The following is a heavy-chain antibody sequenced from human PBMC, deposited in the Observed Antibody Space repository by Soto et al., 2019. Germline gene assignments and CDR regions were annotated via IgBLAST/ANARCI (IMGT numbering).Heavy chain of an antibody. Sequence: SGKVCCKAARFCFTGSAVQWVRQARGQRLEWIGWIVVGSGNTNYAQKFQERVTITRDMSTSTAYMELSSLRSEDTAVYYCAADLYSSFNWFDPWGQGTLVTVSS. CDR2: IVVGSGNT. CDR3: AADLYSSFNWFDP. J-gene: IGHJ5*02. D-gene: IGHD6-6*01. CDR1: RFCFTGSA. V-gene: IGHV1-58*01.